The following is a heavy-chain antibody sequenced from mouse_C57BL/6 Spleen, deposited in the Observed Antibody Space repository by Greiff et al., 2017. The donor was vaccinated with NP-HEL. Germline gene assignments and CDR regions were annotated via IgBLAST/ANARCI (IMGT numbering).Heavy chain of an antibody. CDR1: GYAFSSSW. D-gene: IGHD2-2*01. CDR3: ARRNGSLYAMDY. J-gene: IGHJ4*01. CDR2: IYPGDGDT. Sequence: VQLQQSGPELVKPGASVKISCKASGYAFSSSWMNWVKQRPGKGLEWIGRIYPGDGDTNYNGKFKGKATLTADKSSSTAYMQLSSLTSEDSAVYFCARRNGSLYAMDYWGQGTSVTVSS. V-gene: IGHV1-82*01.